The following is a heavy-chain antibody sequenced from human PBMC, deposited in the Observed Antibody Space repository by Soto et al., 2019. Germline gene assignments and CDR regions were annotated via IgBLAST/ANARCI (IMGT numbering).Heavy chain of an antibody. V-gene: IGHV2-5*02. CDR1: GFSLSTSGVG. Sequence: QITLKESGPRLVKPTQTLTLTCTFSGFSLSTSGVGVGWIRQPPGKALEWLALIYWDDDKRYSPSLTSRLTINKDTSKNQVVLTMTNMDPMDTATYYCAHRLLVWFGGMDAFDIWGQGTMVTVSS. D-gene: IGHD3-10*01. CDR3: AHRLLVWFGGMDAFDI. J-gene: IGHJ3*02. CDR2: IYWDDDK.